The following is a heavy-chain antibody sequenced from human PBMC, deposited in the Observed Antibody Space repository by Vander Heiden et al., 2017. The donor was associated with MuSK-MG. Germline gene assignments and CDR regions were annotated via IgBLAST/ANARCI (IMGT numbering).Heavy chain of an antibody. CDR1: GFTFSSYA. Sequence: EVQLLESGGGLVQPGGSLRLSCAASGFTFSSYAMSWVRQAPGKGLEWVSAISGSGGSTYDADSVKGRFTISRDNSKNTLYLKMNSLRAEDTAVYYCASGVGYYFDYWGQGTLVTVSS. J-gene: IGHJ4*02. V-gene: IGHV3-23*01. CDR2: ISGSGGST. CDR3: ASGVGYYFDY. D-gene: IGHD1-26*01.